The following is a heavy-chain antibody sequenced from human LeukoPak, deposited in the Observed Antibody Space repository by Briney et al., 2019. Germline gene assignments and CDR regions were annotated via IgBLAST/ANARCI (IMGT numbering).Heavy chain of an antibody. CDR3: ARALSGWHATDV. Sequence: PGGSLRLSCAASGFTFGNYLMHWVRQAPGKGLMWVSRVHIDGSSTTYADSVKGRFTISRDDAKNTLYLQMNSLRAEDTAVYYCARALSGWHATDVWGQGTTVTVSS. CDR1: GFTFGNYL. D-gene: IGHD6-19*01. V-gene: IGHV3-74*01. CDR2: VHIDGSST. J-gene: IGHJ6*02.